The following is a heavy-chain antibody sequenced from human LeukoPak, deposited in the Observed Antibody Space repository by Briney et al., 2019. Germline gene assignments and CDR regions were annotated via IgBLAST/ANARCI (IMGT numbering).Heavy chain of an antibody. Sequence: GESLKTSWATSGYIFPCYWVVWVRQLPGKGLEWMGSVTAADPRYSPSFPGQAPLPADKSSATAYLQWSSLKASDTGIYYCARQSGYGSAFLYADYLDPWGQGTPVTVAS. D-gene: IGHD3-10*01. CDR2: VTAADP. CDR3: ARQSGYGSAFLYADYLDP. CDR1: GYIFPCYW. J-gene: IGHJ5*02. V-gene: IGHV5-51*01.